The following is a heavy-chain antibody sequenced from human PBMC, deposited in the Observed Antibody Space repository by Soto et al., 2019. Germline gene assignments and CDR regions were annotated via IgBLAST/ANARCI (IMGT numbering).Heavy chain of an antibody. D-gene: IGHD3-3*01. V-gene: IGHV3-11*01. CDR1: GFTFSDYY. J-gene: IGHJ6*02. Sequence: LRLSFAASGFTFSDYYMRWIRQAPGKGLEWVSYISSSGSTIYYADSVKGRLTISRDNAKNSLYLQMNSLRAEDTAVYYCARSGTKYYDFWSGYYHYGMDVWGQGTTITVSS. CDR2: ISSSGSTI. CDR3: ARSGTKYYDFWSGYYHYGMDV.